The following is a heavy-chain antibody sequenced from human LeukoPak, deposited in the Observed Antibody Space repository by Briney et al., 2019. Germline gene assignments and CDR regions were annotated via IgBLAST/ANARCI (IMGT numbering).Heavy chain of an antibody. V-gene: IGHV3-21*01. CDR3: ARVVGYSSSWYFDY. CDR2: ISSSSSYI. CDR1: GFTLSSYA. Sequence: GGSLRLSCAASGFTLSSYAMSWVRQAPGKGLEWVSSISSSSSYIYYADSVKGRFTISRDNAKNSLYLQMNSLRAEDTAVYYCARVVGYSSSWYFDYWGQGTLVTVSS. D-gene: IGHD6-13*01. J-gene: IGHJ4*02.